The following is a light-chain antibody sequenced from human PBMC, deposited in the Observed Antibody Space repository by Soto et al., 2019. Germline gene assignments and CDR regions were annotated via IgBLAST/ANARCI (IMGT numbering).Light chain of an antibody. J-gene: IGKJ5*01. CDR3: QKRGNWPH. CDR1: QSVSSY. CDR2: DAS. V-gene: IGKV3-11*01. Sequence: EIVLTQSPPTLSLSPGERATLSCRASQSVSSYLAWYQQKPGQAPRLLIYDASSRATGVPARFIGSGSGTDFTLTISSLEPEDFAIYYCQKRGNWPHFGQGTRLEIK.